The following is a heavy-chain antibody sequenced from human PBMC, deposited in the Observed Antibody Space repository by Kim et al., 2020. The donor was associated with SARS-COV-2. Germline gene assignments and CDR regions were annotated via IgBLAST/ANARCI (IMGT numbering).Heavy chain of an antibody. CDR2: INHGGST. D-gene: IGHD5-18*01. Sequence: SETLSLTCAVYDGSLSGYYWTWLRQPPGKGLEWIGEINHGGSTNYNSSLKSRVTISLDTSKNQFSLSLNCVTAADTAVYYCTRGGYSYAHEYWGQGILVTVSS. CDR1: DGSLSGYY. CDR3: TRGGYSYAHEY. V-gene: IGHV4-34*01. J-gene: IGHJ4*02.